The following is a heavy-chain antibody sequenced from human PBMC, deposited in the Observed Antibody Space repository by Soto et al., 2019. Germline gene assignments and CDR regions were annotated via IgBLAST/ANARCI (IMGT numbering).Heavy chain of an antibody. V-gene: IGHV1-18*01. CDR2: INVYNGNT. D-gene: IGHD2-15*01. CDR1: GYTYTNYG. CDR3: ARILGSNYKWFDP. Sequence: ASVKGSCKASGYTYTNYGISWVRQAPGQGPEWMGWINVYNGNTNYAQKIQGRVTMTTDTSTSTAYMELRSLTSDDTAVYYCARILGSNYKWFDPWGQGTLVTVSS. J-gene: IGHJ5*02.